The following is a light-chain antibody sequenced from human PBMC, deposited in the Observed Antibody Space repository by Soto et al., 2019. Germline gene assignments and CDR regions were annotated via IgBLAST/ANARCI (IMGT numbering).Light chain of an antibody. CDR3: QQYDRLPPT. J-gene: IGKJ2*01. CDR2: AAS. V-gene: IGKV1-33*01. Sequence: DIQMTQSPASLSASVGDRVTITCRASQDINIFLSWFQQRPGQAPRLLIYAASKLQPGVPSRFSGGSSGSDFIFTIDNLQPEDFATYYCQQYDRLPPTFGRGTRWRL. CDR1: QDINIF.